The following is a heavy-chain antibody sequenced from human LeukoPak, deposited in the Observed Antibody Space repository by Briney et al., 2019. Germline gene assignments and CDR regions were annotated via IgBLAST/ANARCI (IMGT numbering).Heavy chain of an antibody. CDR2: ISGSGSST. CDR1: GFTFSSYA. D-gene: IGHD4-17*01. Sequence: PGGSLRLSCAASGFTFSSYAMSWVRQAPGKGLEWVSAISGSGSSTYYVDSVKGRFTISRDNSKNTLHLQMNNLRAEDTALYYCAKDRRRTTVTSFDYWGQGTLVTVSS. CDR3: AKDRRRTTVTSFDY. V-gene: IGHV3-23*01. J-gene: IGHJ4*02.